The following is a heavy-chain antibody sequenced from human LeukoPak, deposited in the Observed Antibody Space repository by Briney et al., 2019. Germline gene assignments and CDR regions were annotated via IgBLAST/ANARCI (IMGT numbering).Heavy chain of an antibody. CDR1: GGSISSSSYY. J-gene: IGHJ4*02. D-gene: IGHD3-3*01. Sequence: PSETLSLTCTVSGGSISSSSYYWGWIRQPPGKGLEWIGSIYYSGSTYYNPSLKSRVTISVDTSKNQFSLKLSSVTAADTAVYYCARHGYDFWSGPPFDYWGQGTLVTASS. CDR3: ARHGYDFWSGPPFDY. V-gene: IGHV4-39*01. CDR2: IYYSGST.